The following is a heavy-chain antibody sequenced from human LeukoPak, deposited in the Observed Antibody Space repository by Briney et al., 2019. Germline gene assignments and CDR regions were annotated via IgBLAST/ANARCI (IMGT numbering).Heavy chain of an antibody. CDR3: ARATVAYYYYYMDV. J-gene: IGHJ6*03. Sequence: TLSLTCTVSGGSISSGSYYWRWIRQPAGKGLEWIGRIYTSGSTNYNPSLKSRVTISVDTSKNQFSLKLSSVTAADTAVYYCARATVAYYYYYMDVWGKGTTVTVSS. CDR1: GGSISSGSYY. CDR2: IYTSGST. V-gene: IGHV4-61*02. D-gene: IGHD4-11*01.